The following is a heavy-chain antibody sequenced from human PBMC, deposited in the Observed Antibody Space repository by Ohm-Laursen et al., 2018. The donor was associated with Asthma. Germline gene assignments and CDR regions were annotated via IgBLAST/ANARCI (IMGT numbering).Heavy chain of an antibody. CDR2: IYNIGST. CDR3: ARDDYSDHGMDV. V-gene: IGHV4-59*12. D-gene: IGHD4-11*01. CDR1: GGSISSYY. J-gene: IGHJ6*02. Sequence: SETLSLTWTVSGGSISSYYWSWIRQPPGKGLEWIGYIYNIGSTSYNPSLKSRVTISVDTSKNQFSLKLSSVTAADTAVYYCARDDYSDHGMDVWGQGTTVTVSS.